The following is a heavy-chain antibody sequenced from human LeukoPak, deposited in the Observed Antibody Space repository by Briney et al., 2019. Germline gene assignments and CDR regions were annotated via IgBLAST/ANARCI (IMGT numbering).Heavy chain of an antibody. CDR2: IIHILDAA. CDR3: ARRGFVDTLGY. Sequence: GGSVSVSCMDCGGTFSIYVLSWVRQAPGEGSEWVGRIIHILDAASYLRKFQGRVTITADKSTSTAYMELSSLSSEDTAVYYCARRGFVDTLGYWGQGTLVTVSS. V-gene: IGHV1-69*04. CDR1: GGTFSIYV. J-gene: IGHJ4*02. D-gene: IGHD3/OR15-3a*01.